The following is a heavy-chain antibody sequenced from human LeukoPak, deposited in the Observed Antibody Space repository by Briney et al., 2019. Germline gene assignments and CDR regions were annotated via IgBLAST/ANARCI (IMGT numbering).Heavy chain of an antibody. CDR2: INPNSGGT. CDR1: GYTFTGYY. J-gene: IGHJ4*02. D-gene: IGHD3-3*01. Sequence: ASVKVSCKASGYTFTGYYMHWVRQAPGQGLEWMGWINPNSGGTNYAQKFQGRVTMTRDTSISTAYMELSRLRSDDTAVYYCARVWGSRHYAFWSGHFDYWGQGTLVTVSS. V-gene: IGHV1-2*02. CDR3: ARVWGSRHYAFWSGHFDY.